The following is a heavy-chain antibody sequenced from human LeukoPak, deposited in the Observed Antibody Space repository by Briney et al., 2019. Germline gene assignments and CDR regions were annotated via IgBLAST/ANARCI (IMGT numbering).Heavy chain of an antibody. CDR1: GGSISSGGYY. CDR3: ARAPPPPILEWPLGDAFDI. Sequence: PSQTLSLTCTVSGGSISSGGYYWSWIRQHPGKGLEWIGYIYYSGSAYYNPSLKSRVTISVDTSKNQFSLKLSSVTAADTAVYYCARAPPPPILEWPLGDAFDIWGQGTMVTVSS. V-gene: IGHV4-31*03. CDR2: IYYSGSA. J-gene: IGHJ3*02. D-gene: IGHD3-3*01.